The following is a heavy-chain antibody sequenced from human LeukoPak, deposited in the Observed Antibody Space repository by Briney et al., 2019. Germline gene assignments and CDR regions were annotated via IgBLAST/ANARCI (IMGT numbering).Heavy chain of an antibody. J-gene: IGHJ4*02. CDR1: GGTFSSYA. V-gene: IGHV1-69*05. Sequence: SVKVSCKASGGTFSSYAISWVRQAPGQGLEWMGGIIPIFGTANYAQKFQGSVTITTDESTSTAYMELSSLRSEDTAVYYCARVPTVVPAAKMHYPFDYWGQGTLVTVSS. CDR3: ARVPTVVPAAKMHYPFDY. D-gene: IGHD2-2*01. CDR2: IIPIFGTA.